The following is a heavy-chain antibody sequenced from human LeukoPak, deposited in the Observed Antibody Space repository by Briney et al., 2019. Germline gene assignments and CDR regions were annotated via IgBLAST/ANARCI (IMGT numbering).Heavy chain of an antibody. CDR3: ARHLQPLYYFDY. Sequence: GGSLRLSCAASGFTFSSYAMSWVRQAPGKGLEWVSAISGSGDGTYYAASVKGRFTISRDYSKNTLYLQMNSVRAEDTAVYYCARHLQPLYYFDYWGQGTLVTVSS. V-gene: IGHV3-23*01. J-gene: IGHJ4*02. CDR2: ISGSGDGT. CDR1: GFTFSSYA.